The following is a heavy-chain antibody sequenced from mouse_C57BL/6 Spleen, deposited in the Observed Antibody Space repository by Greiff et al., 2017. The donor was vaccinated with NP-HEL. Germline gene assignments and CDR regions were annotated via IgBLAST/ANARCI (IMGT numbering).Heavy chain of an antibody. CDR3: TYDYDGWYFDV. D-gene: IGHD2-4*01. CDR1: GYTFTDYE. Sequence: VQLQQSGAELVRPGASVTLSCKASGYTFTDYEMHWVKQTPVHGLEWIGAIDPETGGTAYNQKFKGKAILTADKSSSTAYMELRSLTSEDSAVYYWTYDYDGWYFDVWGTGTTVTVSS. V-gene: IGHV1-15*01. J-gene: IGHJ1*03. CDR2: IDPETGGT.